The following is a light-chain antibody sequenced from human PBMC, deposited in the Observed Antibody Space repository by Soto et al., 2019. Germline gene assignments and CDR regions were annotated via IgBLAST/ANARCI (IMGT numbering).Light chain of an antibody. CDR1: QSVSTW. J-gene: IGKJ4*01. Sequence: DIQLTQSPSTLSASVGDRVTITCRASQSVSTWLAWYQQKPGKAPKLLIHKASTLENEVPSRFSGSGSGTAFTLYTSCLQHDDSAPYSCHQFHDCPVTFGGGTKVQI. CDR3: HQFHDCPVT. V-gene: IGKV1-5*03. CDR2: KAS.